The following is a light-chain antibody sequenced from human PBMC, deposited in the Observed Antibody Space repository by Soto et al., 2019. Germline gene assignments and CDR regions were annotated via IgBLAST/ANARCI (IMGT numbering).Light chain of an antibody. CDR3: QQYNNWPPIT. CDR1: QSVSSN. J-gene: IGKJ5*01. Sequence: EIEMTQSPATLSVSPGEKATLSCRDSQSVSSNLAWYQQKSGQAPRLLIYGASTRATGIPARFSGSGSGTEFTFTIRSLQSEDFAVYYCQQYNNWPPITFGQGTRLEIK. V-gene: IGKV3-15*01. CDR2: GAS.